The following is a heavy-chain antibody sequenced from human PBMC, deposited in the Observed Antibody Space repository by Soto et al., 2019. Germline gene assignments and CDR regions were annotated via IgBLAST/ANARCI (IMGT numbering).Heavy chain of an antibody. D-gene: IGHD3-16*01. V-gene: IGHV3-48*02. CDR2: IHGTRSII. CDR1: GFTFSTHA. J-gene: IGHJ4*02. CDR3: ARDARTADYDY. Sequence: EVQLVESGGGLVQPGGSLRLSCAVSGFTFSTHAMNWVRQAPGKGLEWVAYIHGTRSIIYYADSVKGRFTISRDNAKNSLFLQTGSLRDEDTAVYYCARDARTADYDYWGQGTLVTVSS.